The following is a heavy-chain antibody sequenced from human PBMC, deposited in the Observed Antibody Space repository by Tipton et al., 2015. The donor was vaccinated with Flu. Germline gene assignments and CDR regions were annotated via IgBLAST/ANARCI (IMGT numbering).Heavy chain of an antibody. Sequence: TLSLTCTVPSGSIRSTNYFCAWIRQPPGKRLELIGSIYPSGTTYYNPSLKSRVTISVDTSKSQFSLRLSSVTAADTAVYYYARLSYYDVDLKNFYFDYWGQGTLVTVSS. V-gene: IGHV4-39*01. D-gene: IGHD3-10*02. CDR2: IYPSGTT. CDR1: SGSIRSTNYF. CDR3: ARLSYYDVDLKNFYFDY. J-gene: IGHJ4*02.